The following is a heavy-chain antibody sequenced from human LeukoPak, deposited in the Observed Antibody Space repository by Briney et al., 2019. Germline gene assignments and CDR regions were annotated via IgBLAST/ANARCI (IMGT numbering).Heavy chain of an antibody. CDR3: AKDSTGYSSGWFDP. J-gene: IGHJ5*02. V-gene: IGHV3-9*01. Sequence: SLRLSCAASGFTFDDYAMHWVRQAPGKGLEWVSGISWNSGSIGYADSVKGRFTISRDNAKNSLYLQMNSLRAEDTALYYCAKDSTGYSSGWFDPWGQGTLVTVSS. CDR1: GFTFDDYA. CDR2: ISWNSGSI. D-gene: IGHD6-19*01.